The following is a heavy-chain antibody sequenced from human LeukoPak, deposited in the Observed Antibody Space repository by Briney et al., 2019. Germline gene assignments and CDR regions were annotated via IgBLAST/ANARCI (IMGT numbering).Heavy chain of an antibody. J-gene: IGHJ4*02. Sequence: SGGSLRLSCTASGLTFSNYWMSWVRRAPGKGLEWVANINEDGGEKHYVDSVKGRFTITRDNSRNSLYLQMNSLRGEDTAVYYCATERRGSSWYDGKEAFDYWGQGTLVTVSS. CDR3: ATERRGSSWYDGKEAFDY. CDR2: INEDGGEK. CDR1: GLTFSNYW. V-gene: IGHV3-7*01. D-gene: IGHD6-13*01.